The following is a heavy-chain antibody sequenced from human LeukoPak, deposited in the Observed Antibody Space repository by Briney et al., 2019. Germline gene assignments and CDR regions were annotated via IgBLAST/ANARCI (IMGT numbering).Heavy chain of an antibody. CDR1: GFTFDDYA. CDR2: INWNGGST. D-gene: IGHD3-3*01. CDR3: ARVKGSGYRNSIDY. J-gene: IGHJ4*02. Sequence: GGSLRLSCAASGFTFDDYAMNWVRQAPGKGLEWVSGINWNGGSTYYRDSVKGRFTISRDNAKNSLYLRMNSLRAEDTALYYCARVKGSGYRNSIDYWGQGTLVTVSS. V-gene: IGHV3-20*04.